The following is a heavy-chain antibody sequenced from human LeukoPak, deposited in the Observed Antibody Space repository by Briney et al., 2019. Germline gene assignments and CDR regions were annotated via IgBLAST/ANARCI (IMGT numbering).Heavy chain of an antibody. CDR2: ITGNGGTT. V-gene: IGHV3-23*01. CDR1: GFTFSNYG. Sequence: GGSLRLSCAASGFTFSNYGMNWVRQAPGKGLEWVSGITGNGGTTYYADSVKGRFTISRDNSKNTLYLQMNSLRTEDTAVYYCASSGRIKGDAFDIWGQGTMVTVSS. D-gene: IGHD1-26*01. J-gene: IGHJ3*02. CDR3: ASSGRIKGDAFDI.